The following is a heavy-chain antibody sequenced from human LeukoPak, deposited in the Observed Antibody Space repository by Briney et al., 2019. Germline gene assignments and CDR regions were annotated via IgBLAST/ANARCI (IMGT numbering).Heavy chain of an antibody. Sequence: GSLRLSCAASGFPFSSYAMHWVRQAPGKGLEWVAVISYDGSNEYYADSVKGRFTISRDNSKNTLYLQMNSLRAEDTAVYYCARDPGAMGVWVEYYFDYWGQGTLVTVSS. V-gene: IGHV3-30-3*01. CDR2: ISYDGSNE. CDR1: GFPFSSYA. J-gene: IGHJ4*02. D-gene: IGHD1-26*01. CDR3: ARDPGAMGVWVEYYFDY.